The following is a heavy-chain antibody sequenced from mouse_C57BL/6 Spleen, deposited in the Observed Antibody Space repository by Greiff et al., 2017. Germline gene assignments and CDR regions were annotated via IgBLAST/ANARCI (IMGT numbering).Heavy chain of an antibody. CDR1: GFTFSDYG. CDR2: ISSGSSTI. J-gene: IGHJ2*01. V-gene: IGHV5-17*01. D-gene: IGHD2-4*01. Sequence: DVQLVESGGGLVKPGGSLKLSCAASGFTFSDYGMHWVRQAPEKGLEWVAYISSGSSTIYYADTVKGRFTISRDNAKNTLFLQMTSLRSEDTAMYYCARNYEGYFDYWGQGTTLTVSS. CDR3: ARNYEGYFDY.